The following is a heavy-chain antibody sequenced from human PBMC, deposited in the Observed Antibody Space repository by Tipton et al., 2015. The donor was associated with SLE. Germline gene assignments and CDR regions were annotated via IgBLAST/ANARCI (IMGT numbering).Heavy chain of an antibody. V-gene: IGHV4-4*02. J-gene: IGHJ4*02. Sequence: GLVKPSGTLSLTCAVYGGSISSNNWWSWVRQPPGKGLEWIGQIYHSGSTDYNPSLKSRVTISLDKSTNQFSLKLTSVTAADTAIYYCARDPETGWHGDYWGQGTLVTVSS. D-gene: IGHD6-19*01. CDR3: ARDPETGWHGDY. CDR2: IYHSGST. CDR1: GGSISSNNW.